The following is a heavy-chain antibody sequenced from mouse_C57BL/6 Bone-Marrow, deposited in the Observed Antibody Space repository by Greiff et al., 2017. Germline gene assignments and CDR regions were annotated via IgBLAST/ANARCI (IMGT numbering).Heavy chain of an antibody. J-gene: IGHJ2*01. CDR3: SRRAFYYYGSSQYYFDY. CDR2: IDPEDGAT. V-gene: IGHV14-2*01. CDR1: GFNIKDYY. Sequence: VQLQQSGAELVKPGASVKLSCTASGFNIKDYYMHWVKQRTEQGLEWIGRIDPEDGATKSAPKFQGKATITADTSSNTAYLQLSSLTSEDTAVYYCSRRAFYYYGSSQYYFDYWGQGTTLTVSS. D-gene: IGHD1-1*01.